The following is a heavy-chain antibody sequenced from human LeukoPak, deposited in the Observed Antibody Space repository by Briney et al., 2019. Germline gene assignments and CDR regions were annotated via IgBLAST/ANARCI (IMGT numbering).Heavy chain of an antibody. Sequence: GESLKISCEGSGYSFTSYWISWVRQMPGKGLEWMGTIDPSDSYTNYSPSFQGHVTISADKSISTAYLQWSSLKASDTAMYYCARQYGDYAFDYWGQGTLVTVPS. D-gene: IGHD4-17*01. J-gene: IGHJ4*02. CDR1: GYSFTSYW. CDR3: ARQYGDYAFDY. CDR2: IDPSDSYT. V-gene: IGHV5-10-1*01.